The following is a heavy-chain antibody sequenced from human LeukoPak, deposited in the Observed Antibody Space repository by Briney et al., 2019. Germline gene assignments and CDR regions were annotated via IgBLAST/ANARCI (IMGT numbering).Heavy chain of an antibody. Sequence: GESLKISCQASGYTFTNHLVAWVRPVPGKGLEWLGIVNPSDADTRYGPSFEGQVTISADKSINTAFLQWRSLKASDTAIYFCARGTGGYQYDYWGQGIRVIVSS. V-gene: IGHV5-51*03. CDR1: GYTFTNHL. CDR2: VNPSDADT. J-gene: IGHJ4*02. D-gene: IGHD2-2*01. CDR3: ARGTGGYQYDY.